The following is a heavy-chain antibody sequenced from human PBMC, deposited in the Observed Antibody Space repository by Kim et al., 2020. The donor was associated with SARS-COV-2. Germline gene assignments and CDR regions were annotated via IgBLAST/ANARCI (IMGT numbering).Heavy chain of an antibody. V-gene: IGHV4-39*01. J-gene: IGHJ4*01. Sequence: YEHPSLKSRVTISRDTSTNQFSLKRSSVPAADTAVYYCARRDGYNTPFDYWGQGTLVTVSS. D-gene: IGHD5-12*01. CDR3: ARRDGYNTPFDY.